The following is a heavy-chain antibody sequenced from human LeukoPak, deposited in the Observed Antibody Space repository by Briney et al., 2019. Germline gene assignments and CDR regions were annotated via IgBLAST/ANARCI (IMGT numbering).Heavy chain of an antibody. J-gene: IGHJ4*02. CDR1: GGSISSGGYY. Sequence: SQTLSLTCTVSGGSISSGGYYWSWIRQPPGKGLEWIGEINHSGSTNYNPSLKSRVTISVDTSKNQFSLKLSSVTAADTAVYYCARAAGIFDYWGQGTLVTVSS. V-gene: IGHV4-30-2*01. CDR3: ARAAGIFDY. CDR2: INHSGST. D-gene: IGHD6-13*01.